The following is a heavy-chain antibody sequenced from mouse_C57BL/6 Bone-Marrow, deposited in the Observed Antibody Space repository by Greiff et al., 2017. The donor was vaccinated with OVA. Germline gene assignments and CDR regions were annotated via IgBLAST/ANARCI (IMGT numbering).Heavy chain of an antibody. V-gene: IGHV10-3*01. J-gene: IGHJ3*01. CDR1: CFTFPPSS. D-gene: IGHD2-4*01. Sequence: VQVVQSVAGFFQPIGSLPLSFPSSCFTFPPSSLPFFRPAPGPVFSLVARIRSKSSNYATYYADSVQDRFTISRDDSQSMLYLQMNNLKTEDTAMYYCVRLYYDYAFAYWGQGTLVTVPA. CDR2: IRSKSSNYAT. CDR3: VRLYYDYAFAY.